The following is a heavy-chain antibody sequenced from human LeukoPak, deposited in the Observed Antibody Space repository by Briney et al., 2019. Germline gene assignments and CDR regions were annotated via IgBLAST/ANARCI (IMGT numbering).Heavy chain of an antibody. J-gene: IGHJ4*02. V-gene: IGHV4-34*01. CDR1: GGSFSGYY. D-gene: IGHD6-6*01. CDR3: ARDNSSKQGGY. Sequence: PSETLSLTCAVYGGSFSGYYWSWIRQPPGKGLEWIGEINHSGSTNYNPSLKSRVTISVDTSKNQFSLKLSSVTAADTAVYYCARDNSSKQGGYWGQGTLVTVSS. CDR2: INHSGST.